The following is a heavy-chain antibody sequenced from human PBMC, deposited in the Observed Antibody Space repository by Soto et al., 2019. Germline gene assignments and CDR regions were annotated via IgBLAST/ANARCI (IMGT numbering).Heavy chain of an antibody. Sequence: GGSLRLSCAASGFTFSNYDMHWVRQVTGKGLEWVSTIGTAGDTYYPGSVKGRFTISRENAKNSLYLQMNSLRAEDTAVYYCAGMFWFGDLLFDYWGPGTLVTVSS. D-gene: IGHD3-10*01. V-gene: IGHV3-13*01. CDR2: IGTAGDT. J-gene: IGHJ4*02. CDR3: AGMFWFGDLLFDY. CDR1: GFTFSNYD.